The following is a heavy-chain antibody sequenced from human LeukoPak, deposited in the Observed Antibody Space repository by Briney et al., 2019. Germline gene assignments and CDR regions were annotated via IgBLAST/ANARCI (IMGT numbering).Heavy chain of an antibody. CDR2: ISVYNGNT. Sequence: ASVKVSCKASGYTFTSYGISWVRQAPGQGLEWMGWISVYNGNTNYAQKLQGRVTMTTDTSTSTAYMELRSLRSDDTAVYYCARETGYCSSTSYCPFDYWGQGTLVTVSS. V-gene: IGHV1-18*01. J-gene: IGHJ4*02. D-gene: IGHD2-2*03. CDR3: ARETGYCSSTSYCPFDY. CDR1: GYTFTSYG.